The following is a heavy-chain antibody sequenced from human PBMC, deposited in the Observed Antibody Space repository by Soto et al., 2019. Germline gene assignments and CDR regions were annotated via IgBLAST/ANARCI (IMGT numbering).Heavy chain of an antibody. J-gene: IGHJ4*02. D-gene: IGHD3-10*01. CDR2: ISYDGSNK. Sequence: VQLLESGGGLVQPGGSLRLSCAASRFTFNNYAMSWVRQAPGEGLEWVAVISYDGSNKYYADSVKGRFTISRDNSKNTLYLQMNSLRAEDTAVYYCATKGESEFDYWGQGTLVTVSS. CDR1: RFTFNNYA. CDR3: ATKGESEFDY. V-gene: IGHV3-30*03.